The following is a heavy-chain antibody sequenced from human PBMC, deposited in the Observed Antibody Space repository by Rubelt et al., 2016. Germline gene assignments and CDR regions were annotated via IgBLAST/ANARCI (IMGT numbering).Heavy chain of an antibody. J-gene: IGHJ6*02. CDR2: ISVYNGNT. CDR1: GYTFNSYG. V-gene: IGHV1-18*01. D-gene: IGHD3-10*01. CDR3: AGGTMVRGAPDV. Sequence: QVQLVQSGAEVKKPGASVKVSCKASGYTFNSYGISWVRQAPGQGLEWMGWISVYNGNTNYAQKLKGRGTMTTRTSSSAADVELMILRSDATAVYSWAGGTMVRGAPDVWGQGTTVTVSS.